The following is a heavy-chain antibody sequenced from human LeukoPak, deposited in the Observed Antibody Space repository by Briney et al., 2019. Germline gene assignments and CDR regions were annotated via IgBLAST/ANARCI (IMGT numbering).Heavy chain of an antibody. CDR1: GFPFSDYS. CDR3: ARDYKYAFDN. Sequence: GGSLRLSCAASGFPFSDYSMNWVRQAPGKGLEWISYVGIDSGNTYYADSVNGRFTISADKAKNSLVLQMNSLRVEDTAVYYCARDYKYAFDNWGQGTLVTVSS. V-gene: IGHV3-48*01. D-gene: IGHD5-24*01. J-gene: IGHJ4*02. CDR2: VGIDSGNT.